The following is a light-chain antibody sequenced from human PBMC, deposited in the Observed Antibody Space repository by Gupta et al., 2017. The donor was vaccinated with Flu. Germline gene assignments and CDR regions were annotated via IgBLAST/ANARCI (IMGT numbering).Light chain of an antibody. CDR1: QSVLYSSNKKNY. J-gene: IGKJ1*01. Sequence: DIVMTQSPDSLPVSLVERATTNCKSSQSVLYSSNKKNYIAWYQQKPGQPPRLLIYWASTREAGVPDRFSGSGFGKDFTLTISSRQAEDVAVYYCQQYYKAHPWTFGQGTKVEIK. CDR2: WAS. V-gene: IGKV4-1*01. CDR3: QQYYKAHPWT.